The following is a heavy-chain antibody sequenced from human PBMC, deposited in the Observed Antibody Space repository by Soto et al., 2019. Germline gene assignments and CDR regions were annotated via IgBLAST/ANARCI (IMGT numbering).Heavy chain of an antibody. CDR2: ISAYNGNT. CDR3: ARDPISSSFGHYFAY. V-gene: IGHV1-18*01. Sequence: QVQLVQSGAEVKKPGASVKVSCKASGYTFTSYGISWVRQAPGQGLEWMGWISAYNGNTNYAQKLQGRVTMTTDTSTSTAYRELRSLRSDDTAVYYCARDPISSSFGHYFAYWGQGTLVTVCS. CDR1: GYTFTSYG. J-gene: IGHJ4*02. D-gene: IGHD6-6*01.